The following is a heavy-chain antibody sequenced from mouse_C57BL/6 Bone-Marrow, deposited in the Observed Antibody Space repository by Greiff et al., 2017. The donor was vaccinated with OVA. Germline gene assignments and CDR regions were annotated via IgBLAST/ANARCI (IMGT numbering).Heavy chain of an antibody. V-gene: IGHV1-69*01. J-gene: IGHJ4*01. CDR2: IDPSDSYT. CDR1: GYTFTSYW. Sequence: VQLQQPGAELVMPGASVKLSCKASGYTFTSYWMHWVKQRPGQGLEWIGEIDPSDSYTNYNQKFKGKSTLTVDKSSSTAYMQLSSLTSEDSAVYYCARYTGGGYAMDYWGQGTSVTVSS. CDR3: ARYTGGGYAMDY. D-gene: IGHD4-1*01.